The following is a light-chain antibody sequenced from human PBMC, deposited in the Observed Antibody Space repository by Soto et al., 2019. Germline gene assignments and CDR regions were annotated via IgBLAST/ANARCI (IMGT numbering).Light chain of an antibody. CDR2: DAS. V-gene: IGKV1-5*01. Sequence: IQMTQSPSTLSASVGDRVSITCRASQSISGWLAWYQQKPGKAPKLLIYDASTLESGVPSRFSGSGSGTEFTLTISSLQPDDFATYYSQQYNTYSRTFGQGTKVEIK. CDR3: QQYNTYSRT. J-gene: IGKJ1*01. CDR1: QSISGW.